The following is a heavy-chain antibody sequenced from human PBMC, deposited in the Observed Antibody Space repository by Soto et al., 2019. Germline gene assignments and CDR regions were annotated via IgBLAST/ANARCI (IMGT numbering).Heavy chain of an antibody. CDR2: IDPSDSYT. D-gene: IGHD3-22*01. CDR1: GYSFTSYW. V-gene: IGHV5-10-1*01. J-gene: IGHJ6*02. Sequence: PGESLKISCKGSGYSFTSYWISWVRQMPGKGLEWMGRIDPSDSYTNYSPSFQGHVTISADKSISTAYLQWSSLKASDTAMYYCARHVVPATYYYDSSDLSGGMDVWGQGTTVTVSS. CDR3: ARHVVPATYYYDSSDLSGGMDV.